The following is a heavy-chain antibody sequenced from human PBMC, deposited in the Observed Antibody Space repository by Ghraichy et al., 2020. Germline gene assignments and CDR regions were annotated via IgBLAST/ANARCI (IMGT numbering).Heavy chain of an antibody. D-gene: IGHD2-2*03. CDR1: GFTFSNYA. V-gene: IGHV3-23*01. Sequence: GGSLRLSCAASGFTFSNYAMNWVRQAPGKGLELVSGIVVNGGDTYYADSVKGRFTISRDNSKDRLYLQMNSLRAEDTAMYYCAKDLISGDGYWDIDFWGQGTLVTVSS. J-gene: IGHJ4*02. CDR3: AKDLISGDGYWDIDF. CDR2: IVVNGGDT.